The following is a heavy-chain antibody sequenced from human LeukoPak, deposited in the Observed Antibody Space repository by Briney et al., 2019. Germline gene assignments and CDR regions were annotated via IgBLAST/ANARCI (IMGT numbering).Heavy chain of an antibody. CDR3: ARVEIEQQLVLLPRAIDI. Sequence: KTSETLSLTCTVSGGSISSGGYSWSWIRQPPGKGLEWIGYIYHSGSTYYNPSLKSRVTISVDRSKNQFSLKLSPVTAADTAVYYCARVEIEQQLVLLPRAIDIWGQGTMVTVSS. D-gene: IGHD6-13*01. CDR1: GGSISSGGYS. V-gene: IGHV4-30-2*01. CDR2: IYHSGST. J-gene: IGHJ3*02.